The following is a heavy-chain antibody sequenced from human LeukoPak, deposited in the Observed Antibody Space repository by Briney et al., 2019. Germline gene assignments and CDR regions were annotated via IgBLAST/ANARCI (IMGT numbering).Heavy chain of an antibody. CDR2: IRSSSSYI. D-gene: IGHD6-13*01. CDR1: GFTFSSYS. V-gene: IGHV3-21*01. Sequence: GGSLRLSCAASGFTFSSYSMNWVRQAPGKGLEWVSSIRSSSSYIYYADSVKGRFTISRDNAKNSLYLQMNSLRAEDTAVYYCARGRGGAIVAAGSPDYWGQGTLVTVSS. CDR3: ARGRGGAIVAAGSPDY. J-gene: IGHJ4*02.